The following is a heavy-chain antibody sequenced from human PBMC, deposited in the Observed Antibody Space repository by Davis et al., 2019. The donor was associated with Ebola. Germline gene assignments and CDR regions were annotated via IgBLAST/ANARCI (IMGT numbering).Heavy chain of an antibody. CDR2: ISYDGSNK. CDR1: GFTFSSYG. V-gene: IGHV3-30*18. D-gene: IGHD5-24*01. CDR3: ANGDGAYN. Sequence: GGSLRLSCAASGFTFSSYGMHWVRQAPGKGLEWVAVISYDGSNKYYADSVKGRFTISRDNSKNTLYLQMNSLRAEDTAVYYCANGDGAYNWGQGTLVTVSS. J-gene: IGHJ4*02.